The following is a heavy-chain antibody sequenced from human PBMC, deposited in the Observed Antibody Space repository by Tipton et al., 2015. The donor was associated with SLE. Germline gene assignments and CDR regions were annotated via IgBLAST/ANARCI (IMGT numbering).Heavy chain of an antibody. V-gene: IGHV3-7*03. CDR1: GFTFSSYW. D-gene: IGHD1-26*01. CDR3: AKEWDPGAFDI. CDR2: IKQDGSEK. J-gene: IGHJ3*02. Sequence: SLRLSCAASGFTFSSYWMSWVRQAPGKGLEWVANIKQDGSEKYYVDSVKGRFTISRDNAKNSLYLQMNSLRTEDTALYYCAKEWDPGAFDIWGQGTMVTVSS.